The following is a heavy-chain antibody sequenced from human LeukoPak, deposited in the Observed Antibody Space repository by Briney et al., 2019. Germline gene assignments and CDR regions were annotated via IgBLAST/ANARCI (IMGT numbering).Heavy chain of an antibody. Sequence: GGSLRLSCTTSGFMFSSYALSWVRQAPGKGPEWVATISGGGGNTYHADSVKGRFTISRDNSMNTLYLQMNSLRVEDTATYHCAKDRQWLRNNWFDPWGQGALVTVSS. CDR1: GFMFSSYA. D-gene: IGHD5-12*01. CDR3: AKDRQWLRNNWFDP. J-gene: IGHJ5*02. CDR2: ISGGGGNT. V-gene: IGHV3-23*01.